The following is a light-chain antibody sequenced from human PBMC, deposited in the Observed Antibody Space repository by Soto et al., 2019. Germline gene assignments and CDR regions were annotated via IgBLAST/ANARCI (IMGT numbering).Light chain of an antibody. CDR3: RSHTTYNPRV. V-gene: IGLV2-14*01. J-gene: IGLJ1*01. Sequence: QSALTQPASVSGSPGQSIAISCTGTSSDIGTFNYVSWYQQHPGKAPKLMIHEVSNRPSGVSDRFSGSKSGNTASLTISGLQADDEADYYCRSHTTYNPRVFGTGTKVTVL. CDR1: SSDIGTFNY. CDR2: EVS.